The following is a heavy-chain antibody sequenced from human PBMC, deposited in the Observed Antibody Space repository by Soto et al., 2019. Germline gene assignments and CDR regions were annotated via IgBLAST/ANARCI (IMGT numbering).Heavy chain of an antibody. D-gene: IGHD3-3*01. V-gene: IGHV4-31*03. CDR3: ARAAIRLPRGFWSGYYGGINWFEP. J-gene: IGHJ5*02. CDR1: GGSISSGGYY. CDR2: IYYSGST. Sequence: SETLSLTCTVSGGSISSGGYYWSWIRQHPGKGLEWIGYIYYSGSTYYNPSLKSRVTISVDTSKNQFSLKLSSVTAADTAVYYCARAAIRLPRGFWSGYYGGINWFEPLGPGTLVTVSS.